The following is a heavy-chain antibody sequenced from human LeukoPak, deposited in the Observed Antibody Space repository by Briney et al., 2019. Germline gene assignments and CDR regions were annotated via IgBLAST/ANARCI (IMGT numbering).Heavy chain of an antibody. J-gene: IGHJ4*02. CDR1: GFTFSSCA. V-gene: IGHV3-23*01. Sequence: GGSLRLSCAASGFTFSSCAMSWVRQAPGKGLEWVSAISGSGGSTYYADSVKGRFTISRDNSKNTLYLQMNSLRAEDTAVYYCAKKGDYYDSSGYRLDYWGQGTLVTVSS. D-gene: IGHD3-22*01. CDR2: ISGSGGST. CDR3: AKKGDYYDSSGYRLDY.